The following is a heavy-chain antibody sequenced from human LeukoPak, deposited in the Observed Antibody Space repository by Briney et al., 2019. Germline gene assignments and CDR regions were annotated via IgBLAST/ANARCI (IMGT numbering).Heavy chain of an antibody. Sequence: GGSLRLSCAASGFPFSSYEMNWVPQAPGKGLEWVSYISSSGSTIYYADSVKGRFTISRDNAKNSLYLQMNSLRAEDTAVYYCYGRYNWFDPWGQGTLVTVSS. CDR1: GFPFSSYE. V-gene: IGHV3-48*03. CDR3: YGRYNWFDP. D-gene: IGHD3-10*02. CDR2: ISSSGSTI. J-gene: IGHJ5*02.